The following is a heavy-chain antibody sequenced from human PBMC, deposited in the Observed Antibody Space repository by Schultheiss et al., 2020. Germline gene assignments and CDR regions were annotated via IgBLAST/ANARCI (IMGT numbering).Heavy chain of an antibody. CDR1: GGSVSSGSYY. J-gene: IGHJ4*02. CDR3: ARKGSQLVRPRSFDY. V-gene: IGHV4-61*01. CDR2: INHSGST. Sequence: SETLSLTCTVSGGSVSSGSYYWSWIRQPPGKGLEWIGEINHSGSTNYNPSLKSRVTISVDTSKNQFSLKLSSVTAADTAVYYCARKGSQLVRPRSFDYWGQGTLVTVSS. D-gene: IGHD6-6*01.